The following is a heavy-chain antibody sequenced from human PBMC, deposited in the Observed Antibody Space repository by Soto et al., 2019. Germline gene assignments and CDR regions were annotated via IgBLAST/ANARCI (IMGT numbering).Heavy chain of an antibody. CDR3: ARARYCSSTSCYAFDI. D-gene: IGHD2-2*01. J-gene: IGHJ3*02. CDR2: IYSGGST. CDR1: GFTVSSNY. V-gene: IGHV3-53*01. Sequence: GGSLRLSCAASGFTVSSNYMSWVRQAPGKGLEWVSVIYSGGSTYYADSVKGRFTISRDNSKNTLYLQMNSLRAEDTAVYYCARARYCSSTSCYAFDIWGQGTMVTVSS.